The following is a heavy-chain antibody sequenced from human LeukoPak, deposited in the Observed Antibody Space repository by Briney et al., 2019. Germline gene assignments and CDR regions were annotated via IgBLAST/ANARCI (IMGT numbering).Heavy chain of an antibody. CDR1: GFTFSGYS. D-gene: IGHD6-13*01. CDR2: ISIGGTYI. J-gene: IGHJ3*02. Sequence: GGSLRLSCAASGFTFSGYSMFWVRQAPGKGLEWISSISIGGTYIYYADSVKGRFTISRNNAKNSLYLQMNSLRADDTAVYYCAKSRSSWSDDTFDIWGQGTMVTVSS. CDR3: AKSRSSWSDDTFDI. V-gene: IGHV3-21*01.